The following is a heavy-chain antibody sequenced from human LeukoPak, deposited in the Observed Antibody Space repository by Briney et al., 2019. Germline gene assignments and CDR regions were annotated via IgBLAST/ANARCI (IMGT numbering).Heavy chain of an antibody. CDR2: INSDGSRT. D-gene: IGHD3-22*01. CDR1: GFTFSRYW. Sequence: GGSLRLSCAASGFTFSRYWMQWVRQAPGKGLVWVSRINSDGSRTFYADSVKGRFTISRDSAKNTLYLQMNSLRAEDTAVYYCTTPQLVYYYDSSGYLGVSPPSHWGQGTLVTVSS. V-gene: IGHV3-74*01. CDR3: TTPQLVYYYDSSGYLGVSPPSH. J-gene: IGHJ4*02.